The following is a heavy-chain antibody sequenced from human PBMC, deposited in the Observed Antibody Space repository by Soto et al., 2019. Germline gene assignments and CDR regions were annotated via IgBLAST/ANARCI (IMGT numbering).Heavy chain of an antibody. Sequence: SETLSLTCTLAGGSISSGGYYCSCIRQNPGKGLEWIGYIYYRGSTYNNPSLKRRVTRTVDSAKNQFSLKPSSVTAAATPVSYGVGLLQLGWFDPWGQGTLVTV. D-gene: IGHD6-13*01. V-gene: IGHV4-31*02. CDR1: GGSISSGGYY. CDR2: IYYRGST. J-gene: IGHJ5*02. CDR3: VGLLQLGWFDP.